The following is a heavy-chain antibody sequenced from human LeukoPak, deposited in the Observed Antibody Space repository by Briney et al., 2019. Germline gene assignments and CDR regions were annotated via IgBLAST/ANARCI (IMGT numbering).Heavy chain of an antibody. CDR2: IYYSGST. CDR1: GGSISSYY. CDR3: ARASGGNFRVKGQYYFDY. J-gene: IGHJ4*02. V-gene: IGHV4-59*01. Sequence: SETLSLTCTVSGGSISSYYWSWIRQPPGKGLEWIGYIYYSGSTNYNPSLKSRVTISVDMSKNQFSLKLSSVTAADTAVYYCARASGGNFRVKGQYYFDYWGQGTLVTVSS. D-gene: IGHD4-23*01.